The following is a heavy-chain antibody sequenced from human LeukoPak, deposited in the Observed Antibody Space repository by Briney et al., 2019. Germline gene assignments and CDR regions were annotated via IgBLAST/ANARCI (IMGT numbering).Heavy chain of an antibody. Sequence: SETLSLTRAVCGGSFSGYYWSWLRQPPGKGREGRGEINHSGSTNYNPSLKSRVTISVDTSKNQFSLKLSSVTAADTAVYYCARGPRRGSSGWYGGWYYFDHGGQGTRVTVPS. CDR1: GGSFSGYY. J-gene: IGHJ4*02. D-gene: IGHD6-19*01. CDR2: INHSGST. V-gene: IGHV4-34*01. CDR3: ARGPRRGSSGWYGGWYYFDH.